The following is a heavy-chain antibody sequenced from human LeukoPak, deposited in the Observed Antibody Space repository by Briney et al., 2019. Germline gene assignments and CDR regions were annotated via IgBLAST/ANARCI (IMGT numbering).Heavy chain of an antibody. D-gene: IGHD6-13*01. CDR2: IYYSGST. J-gene: IGHJ5*02. V-gene: IGHV4-31*03. Sequence: SETLSLTRTVSGGSISSGGYYWSWIRQHPGKGLEWIGYIYYSGSTYYNPSLKSRVTISVDTPKNQFSLKLSSVTAADTAVYYWARGAPIAKAAAVTGWFDPGGKEPLVPVSS. CDR1: GGSISSGGYY. CDR3: ARGAPIAKAAAVTGWFDP.